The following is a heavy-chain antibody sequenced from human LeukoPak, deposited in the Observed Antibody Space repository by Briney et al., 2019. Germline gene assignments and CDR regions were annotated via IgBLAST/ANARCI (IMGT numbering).Heavy chain of an antibody. CDR2: FSSIGSHR. J-gene: IGHJ1*01. V-gene: IGHV3-21*01. D-gene: IGHD3-22*01. CDR3: AKDLAGRHYYYDSSGYLGAEYFQH. Sequence: GRSLRLSCAASGFTFSNYDMNWVRQAPGQGLEWVSLFSSIGSHRYYADSVKGRFTISRDNSKNTLYLQMNSLRAEDTAVYYCAKDLAGRHYYYDSSGYLGAEYFQHWGQGTLVTVSS. CDR1: GFTFSNYD.